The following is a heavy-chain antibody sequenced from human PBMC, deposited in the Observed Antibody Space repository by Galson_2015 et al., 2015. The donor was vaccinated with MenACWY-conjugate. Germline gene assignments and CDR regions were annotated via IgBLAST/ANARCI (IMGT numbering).Heavy chain of an antibody. CDR3: ARPASGHSSSCDY. J-gene: IGHJ4*02. CDR1: GYNFASYA. CDR2: IDPRDSDT. V-gene: IGHV5-51*01. D-gene: IGHD6-13*01. Sequence: QSGAEVKKPGESLKISCKGSGYNFASYAIGWVRQMPGKGLEWMGVIDPRDSDTKYSPSLQGQVTISADKSISTAYLQWSSLKASDSAMYYCARPASGHSSSCDYWGQGTRVTVSA.